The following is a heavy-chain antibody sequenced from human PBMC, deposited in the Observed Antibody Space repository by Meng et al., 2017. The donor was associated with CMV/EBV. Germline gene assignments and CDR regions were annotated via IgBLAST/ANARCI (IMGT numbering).Heavy chain of an antibody. CDR2: ISYDGSNK. J-gene: IGHJ4*02. V-gene: IGHV3-30*04. D-gene: IGHD3-3*01. Sequence: FNLSSYAMHWVRQAPGKGLECVAVISYDGSNKYYADSVKGRFTISRDNSKNTLYLQMNSLRAEDTAVYYCAREHYDFWSGYYPYFDYWGQGTLVTVSS. CDR3: AREHYDFWSGYYPYFDY. CDR1: FNLSSYA.